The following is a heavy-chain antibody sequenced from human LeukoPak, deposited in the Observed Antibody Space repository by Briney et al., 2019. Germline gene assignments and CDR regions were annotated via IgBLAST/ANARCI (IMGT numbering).Heavy chain of an antibody. CDR2: SSAYNGNT. D-gene: IGHD6-13*01. CDR3: ARDLREGSSSYQIPFDY. CDR1: GYTFTNYG. V-gene: IGHV1-18*01. J-gene: IGHJ4*02. Sequence: ASVKVSCKASGYTFTNYGISWVRQAPGQGLEWMGWSSAYNGNTNCAQRLQGRVTMTADTSTSTAYMELRSLRSDDTAVYYCARDLREGSSSYQIPFDYWGQGTLVTVSS.